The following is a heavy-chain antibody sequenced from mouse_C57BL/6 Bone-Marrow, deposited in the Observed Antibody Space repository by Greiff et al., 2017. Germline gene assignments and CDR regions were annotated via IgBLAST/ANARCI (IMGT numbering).Heavy chain of an antibody. CDR1: GYSITSDY. CDR2: IRYSGST. V-gene: IGHV3-8*01. Sequence: EVKLQESGPGLAKPSQTLSLTCSVSGYSITSDYCNWIRKFPGNKLEYMGFIRYSGSTYYHPSLKNRITITRDTSKSQDYLQLKSVTTEDTATYYCARGGYAMDYWGQGTTVTVSS. J-gene: IGHJ4*01. CDR3: ARGGYAMDY. D-gene: IGHD1-1*02.